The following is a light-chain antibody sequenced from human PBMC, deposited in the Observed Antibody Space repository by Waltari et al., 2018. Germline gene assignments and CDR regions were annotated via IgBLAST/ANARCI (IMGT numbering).Light chain of an antibody. CDR3: AAWDDSLNGVG. CDR1: SSNIGRNT. J-gene: IGLJ2*01. V-gene: IGLV1-44*01. CDR2: FND. Sequence: QYVLTQPPSASGTPGQRVAISCSGSSSNIGRNTVNWYQQLPGTAPKLLIYFNDQGPSGVPDRLAGSKSGTSASLAISGLRSEDEADYYWAAWDDSLNGVGFGGGTKLTVL.